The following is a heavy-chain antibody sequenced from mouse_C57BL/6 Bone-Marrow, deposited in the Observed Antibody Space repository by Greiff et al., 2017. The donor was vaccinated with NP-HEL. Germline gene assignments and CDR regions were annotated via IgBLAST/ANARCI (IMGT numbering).Heavy chain of an antibody. D-gene: IGHD2-4*01. Sequence: QVQLQQPGAELVRPGTSVKLSCKASGYTFTSYWMHWVKQRPGQGLEWIGVIDPSDSYTNYNQKFKGKATLTVDTSSSPAYMQLSSLTSEEYAVYYCAGEDDYDGWFAYWGQGTLVTVSA. V-gene: IGHV1-59*01. J-gene: IGHJ3*01. CDR3: AGEDDYDGWFAY. CDR1: GYTFTSYW. CDR2: IDPSDSYT.